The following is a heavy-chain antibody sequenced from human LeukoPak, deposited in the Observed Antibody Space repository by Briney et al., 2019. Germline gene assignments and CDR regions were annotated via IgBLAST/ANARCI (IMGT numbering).Heavy chain of an antibody. CDR2: MNPNSGNT. J-gene: IGHJ5*02. CDR3: ARGEKGSWYFSYNYFDP. V-gene: IGHV1-8*03. CDR1: GYTFANYD. D-gene: IGHD6-13*01. Sequence: ASVKVSCKASGYTFANYDINWVRQAPGQGLEWMGWMNPNSGNTGYAQKFQGRVTISRNTSISTAYMELSSLRYEDTAVYYCARGEKGSWYFSYNYFDPWGQGTLVTVSS.